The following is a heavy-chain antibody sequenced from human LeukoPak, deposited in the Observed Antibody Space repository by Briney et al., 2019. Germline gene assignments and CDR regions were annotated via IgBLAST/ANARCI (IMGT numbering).Heavy chain of an antibody. CDR3: AKDKSGGWELLRDHDAFDI. J-gene: IGHJ3*02. CDR2: INPNSGAT. Sequence: ASVKVSCKASGYTFTGYYMHWVRQAPGQGLEWMGSINPNSGATNSAQKFQGRVTMTRDTSISTAYMELSRLTSDDTALYYCAKDKSGGWELLRDHDAFDIWGQGTMVTVSS. D-gene: IGHD1-26*01. V-gene: IGHV1-2*02. CDR1: GYTFTGYY.